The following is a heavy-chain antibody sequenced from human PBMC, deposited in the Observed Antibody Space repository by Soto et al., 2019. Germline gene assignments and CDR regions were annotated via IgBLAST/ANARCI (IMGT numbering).Heavy chain of an antibody. V-gene: IGHV4-59*08. CDR1: GGSISSYY. Sequence: PSETLSLTCTVSGGSISSYYWSWIRQPPGKGLEWIGYIYYSGSTNYNPSLKSRVTISVDTSKNQFSLKLSSVTAADTAVYYCARHKGGTTYYFDYWGQGTLVTVSS. CDR2: IYYSGST. CDR3: ARHKGGTTYYFDY. D-gene: IGHD1-1*01. J-gene: IGHJ4*02.